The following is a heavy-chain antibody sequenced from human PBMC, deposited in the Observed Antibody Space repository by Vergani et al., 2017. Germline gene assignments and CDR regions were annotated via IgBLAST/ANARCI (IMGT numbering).Heavy chain of an antibody. D-gene: IGHD2-15*01. CDR3: ARVICSGGSCYYYYYYMDV. J-gene: IGHJ6*03. CDR2: ISAYNGNT. V-gene: IGHV1-18*01. CDR1: GYTFTSYG. Sequence: QVQLVQSGAEVKKPGASVKVSCKASGYTFTSYGISWVRQAPGQGLEWMGWISAYNGNTNYAQKLQGRATMTTDTSTSTAYMELRSLRSDDTAVYYCARVICSGGSCYYYYYYMDVWGKGTTVTVSS.